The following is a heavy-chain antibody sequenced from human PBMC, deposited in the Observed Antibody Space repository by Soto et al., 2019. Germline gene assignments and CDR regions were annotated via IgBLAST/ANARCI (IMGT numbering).Heavy chain of an antibody. CDR1: GYSFTNYW. CDR2: IYPGDSDT. Sequence: GESLKISCQGSGYSFTNYWIAWVRQMPGKGLEWMGIIYPGDSDTKYSPSFQGQVTISADKSISTAYLQWSSLKASDTAMYYCERHKESTVKNYFHNYGMDLCGQGTTVPVS. CDR3: ERHKESTVKNYFHNYGMDL. V-gene: IGHV5-51*01. D-gene: IGHD2-8*02. J-gene: IGHJ6*02.